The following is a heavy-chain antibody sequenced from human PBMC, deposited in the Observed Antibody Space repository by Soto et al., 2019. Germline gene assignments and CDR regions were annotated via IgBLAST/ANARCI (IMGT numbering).Heavy chain of an antibody. CDR3: ARAQFDYLWRTYGYFDS. Sequence: PVASLKISCNGSGYSFSTHWIGWGRQMPRKGLEWMGIIYPGDSDTRDSPAFRGQVTISADESITTAYLQWSSLKASDTATYFCARAQFDYLWRTYGYFDSWGQGTLVTVSS. D-gene: IGHD3-16*01. V-gene: IGHV5-51*01. J-gene: IGHJ4*02. CDR2: IYPGDSDT. CDR1: GYSFSTHW.